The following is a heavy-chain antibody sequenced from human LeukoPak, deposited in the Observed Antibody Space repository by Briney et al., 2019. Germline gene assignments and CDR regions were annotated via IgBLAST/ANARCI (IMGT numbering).Heavy chain of an antibody. Sequence: PSETLSLTCTVSGGSISSYYWSWIRQPPGKGLEWIGYIYYSGSTNYNPPLKSRVTISVDTSKNQFSLKLSSVTAADTAVYYCARVLMDGSGSYYRPLYYYYYMDVWGKGTTVTISS. CDR2: IYYSGST. CDR1: GGSISSYY. J-gene: IGHJ6*03. D-gene: IGHD3-10*01. V-gene: IGHV4-59*01. CDR3: ARVLMDGSGSYYRPLYYYYYMDV.